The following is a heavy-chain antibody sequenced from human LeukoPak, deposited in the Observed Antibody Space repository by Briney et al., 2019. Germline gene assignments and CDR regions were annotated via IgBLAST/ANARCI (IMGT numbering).Heavy chain of an antibody. Sequence: GGSLRLSCAASGFTFSDYYMSWIRQAPGKGLEWVSYISSSGSTIYYADSVKGRFTISRDNAKNSLYLQMNSLRAEDTAVYYCARGVHNRQWELLSRVTYYFDYWGQGTLVTVSS. J-gene: IGHJ4*02. D-gene: IGHD1-26*01. CDR1: GFTFSDYY. V-gene: IGHV3-11*01. CDR3: ARGVHNRQWELLSRVTYYFDY. CDR2: ISSSGSTI.